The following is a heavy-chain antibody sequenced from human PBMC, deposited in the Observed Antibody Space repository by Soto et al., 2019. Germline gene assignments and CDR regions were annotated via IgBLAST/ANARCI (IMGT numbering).Heavy chain of an antibody. D-gene: IGHD2-8*01. J-gene: IGHJ4*02. V-gene: IGHV3-9*01. CDR2: ISWNSGNT. CDR1: GFTFDNYA. Sequence: EVQLVESGGDLVQPGRSLRLSCAASGFTFDNYAMHWVRQVPGKAPEWVSGISWNSGNTGYADSVKGRFTISRDSARNSLYLQMNSLRPEDTALYYCAKDVRDLWWGGGYFENWGQGTPVTVSS. CDR3: AKDVRDLWWGGGYFEN.